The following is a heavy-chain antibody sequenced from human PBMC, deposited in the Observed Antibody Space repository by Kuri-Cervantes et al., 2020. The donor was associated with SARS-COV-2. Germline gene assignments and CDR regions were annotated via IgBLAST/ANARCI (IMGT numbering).Heavy chain of an antibody. CDR1: GFPFSASA. J-gene: IGHJ4*02. Sequence: GESLKISCEVSGFPFSASAIHWARQASGKGLEWVGRVRGKANNYATAYAASVKGRFTISRDDSKNMAYLQMNSLKTEDTAVYYCTTLIDYWGQGALVTVSS. CDR3: TTLIDY. CDR2: VRGKANNYAT. V-gene: IGHV3-73*01.